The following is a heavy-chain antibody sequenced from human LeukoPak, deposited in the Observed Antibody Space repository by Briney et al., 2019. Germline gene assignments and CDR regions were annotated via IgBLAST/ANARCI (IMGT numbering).Heavy chain of an antibody. J-gene: IGHJ4*02. CDR3: ARGTYCSGGSCYSADY. V-gene: IGHV1-69*05. D-gene: IGHD2-15*01. CDR2: IIPIFGTA. CDR1: GGTFSSYA. Sequence: SVKVSCKASGGTFSSYAISWVRQAPGQGLEWMGGIIPIFGTANYAQKFQGRVTITTDESTSTAYMELSSLRSEDTAVYYCARGTYCSGGSCYSADYCGKGTLVTVSS.